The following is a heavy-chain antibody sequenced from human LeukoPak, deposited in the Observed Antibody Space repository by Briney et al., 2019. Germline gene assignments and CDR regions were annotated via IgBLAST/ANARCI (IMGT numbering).Heavy chain of an antibody. CDR3: ARDATWVPPYYYYGMDF. CDR2: INSDGSST. V-gene: IGHV3-74*01. D-gene: IGHD3-16*01. Sequence: GGSLRLSCAASGFAFSSYWMHWVRQAPGKGLVWVSRINSDGSSTSYADSVKGRFTISRDNAKNTLYLQMNSLRAEDTAVYYCARDATWVPPYYYYGMDFWGQGTTVTVSS. CDR1: GFAFSSYW. J-gene: IGHJ6*02.